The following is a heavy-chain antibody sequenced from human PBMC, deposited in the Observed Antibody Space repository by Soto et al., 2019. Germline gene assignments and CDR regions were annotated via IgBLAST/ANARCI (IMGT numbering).Heavy chain of an antibody. Sequence: PSETLSLTCAVYGGSFSGYYWSWIRQPPGKGLEWIGEINHSGSTNYNPSLKSRVTTSVDTSKNQFSLKLSSVTAADTAVYYCARGSSYGYFYYYGMDVWGQGTTVTVSS. CDR3: ARGSSYGYFYYYGMDV. V-gene: IGHV4-34*01. CDR1: GGSFSGYY. CDR2: INHSGST. J-gene: IGHJ6*02. D-gene: IGHD5-18*01.